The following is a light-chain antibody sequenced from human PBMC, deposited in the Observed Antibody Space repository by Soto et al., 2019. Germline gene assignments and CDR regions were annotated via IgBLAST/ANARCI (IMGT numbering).Light chain of an antibody. CDR1: QSVSSSS. Sequence: ETVLTQSPGTLSLYPGERATLSGRASQSVSSSSLAWYQQRPGQAHRLLIYGTSRRATGIPDRFSGSGSGTDFTLTISSLQPEDLATYFCQQSYSTPPWTFGQGTKLDIK. V-gene: IGKV3-20*01. J-gene: IGKJ1*01. CDR3: QQSYSTPPWT. CDR2: GTS.